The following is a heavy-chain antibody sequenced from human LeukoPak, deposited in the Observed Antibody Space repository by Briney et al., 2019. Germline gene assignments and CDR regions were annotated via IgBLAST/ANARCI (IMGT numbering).Heavy chain of an antibody. CDR2: ISYDGSNK. J-gene: IGHJ6*02. CDR1: GFTFGNYW. D-gene: IGHD5-12*01. V-gene: IGHV3-30*03. CDR3: GRLMGGYDSYFYGMDV. Sequence: PGGSLRLSCAASGFTFGNYWMNWVRQAPGKGLEWVAVISYDGSNKYYADSVKGRFTMSRDNSQNTLYLQMNSLRLEDTAVYYCGRLMGGYDSYFYGMDVWGQGTTVTVSS.